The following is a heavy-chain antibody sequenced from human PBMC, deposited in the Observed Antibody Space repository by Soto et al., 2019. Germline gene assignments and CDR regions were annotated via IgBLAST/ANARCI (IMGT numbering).Heavy chain of an antibody. J-gene: IGHJ6*02. V-gene: IGHV3-7*01. D-gene: IGHD3-10*01. CDR3: ARDRGPPRYLYYGMDV. Sequence: GGSLRLSCAASGFTFSTYWMSWVRQAPGKGLEWVGNIKQDGSGENYVDSVKGRFTISRDNANHSLYLQMNSLGAEDTAVYYCARDRGPPRYLYYGMDVWGQGTTVTVSS. CDR1: GFTFSTYW. CDR2: IKQDGSGE.